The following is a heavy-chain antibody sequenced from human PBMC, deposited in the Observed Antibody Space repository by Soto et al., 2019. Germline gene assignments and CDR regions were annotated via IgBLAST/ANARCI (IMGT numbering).Heavy chain of an antibody. CDR1: GGTFSTYT. J-gene: IGHJ3*01. CDR2: IIPMLTVT. CDR3: SIGSWSAETFDV. Sequence: QVHLEQSGAEVKKPGSSVKVSCKAAGGTFSTYTLIWVRQAPGQGLAWMGRIIPMLTVTNSAQKFLVRVTLTADTSTSTAFMELTSLTSDDTAVYYCSIGSWSAETFDVWGQGTMVTVSS. V-gene: IGHV1-69*02. D-gene: IGHD2-2*01.